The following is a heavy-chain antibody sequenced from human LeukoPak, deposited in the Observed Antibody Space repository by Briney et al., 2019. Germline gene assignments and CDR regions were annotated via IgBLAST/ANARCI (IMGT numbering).Heavy chain of an antibody. CDR1: GFTFTTYG. V-gene: IGHV3-30*02. D-gene: IGHD3-3*01. Sequence: GGTLRLSCAASGFTFTTYGMHWVRQAPGKGLEWVACIYPDGNNKDYADSVKGRFIISRDNSKNILFLQMNSLRAADTAVYYCAKDWSGNYNWSDPWGQGTLVTVSS. CDR2: IYPDGNNK. J-gene: IGHJ5*02. CDR3: AKDWSGNYNWSDP.